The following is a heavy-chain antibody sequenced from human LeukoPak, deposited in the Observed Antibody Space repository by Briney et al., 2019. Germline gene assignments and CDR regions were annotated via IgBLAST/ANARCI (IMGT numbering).Heavy chain of an antibody. CDR3: TRRGSGSYHSGFDY. V-gene: IGHV4-59*08. J-gene: IGHJ4*02. CDR2: IYYSGST. D-gene: IGHD1-26*01. CDR1: GGSLSSYY. Sequence: SETLSLTCTVSGGSLSSYYWSWIRQPPGKGLEWIGYIYYSGSTNYNPSLKSRVTISVDTSKNQFSLKLSSVTAADTAVYYCTRRGSGSYHSGFDYWGQGTLVTVSS.